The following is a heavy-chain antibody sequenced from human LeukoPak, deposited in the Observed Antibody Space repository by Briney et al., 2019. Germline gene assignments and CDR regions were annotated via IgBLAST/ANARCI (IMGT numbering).Heavy chain of an antibody. CDR2: INPNSGGT. CDR3: AREANRIAAAGYGWFDP. D-gene: IGHD6-13*01. V-gene: IGHV1-2*02. J-gene: IGHJ5*02. CDR1: GYTFTTYG. Sequence: ASVKVSCKSSGYTFTTYGISWVRQAPGQGLEWMGWINPNSGGTNYAQKFQGRVTMTRDTSISTAYMELSRLRSDDTAVYYCAREANRIAAAGYGWFDPWGQGTLVTVSS.